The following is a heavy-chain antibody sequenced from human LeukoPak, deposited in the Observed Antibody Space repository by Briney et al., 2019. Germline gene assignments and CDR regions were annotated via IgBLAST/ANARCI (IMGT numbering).Heavy chain of an antibody. CDR1: GYTFTSYD. CDR2: MNPNSGNT. V-gene: IGHV1-8*03. Sequence: EASVKVSCKASGYTFTSYDINWVRQATGQGLEWMGWMNPNSGNTGYAQKFQGRVTITRNTSISTAYMELSSLRSEDTAVYYCEAGENLLWFGESDYWGQGTLVTVSS. D-gene: IGHD3-10*01. CDR3: EAGENLLWFGESDY. J-gene: IGHJ4*02.